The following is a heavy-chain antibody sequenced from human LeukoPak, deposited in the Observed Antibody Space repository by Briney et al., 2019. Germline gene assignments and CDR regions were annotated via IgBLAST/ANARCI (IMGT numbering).Heavy chain of an antibody. CDR1: GGSISSYY. V-gene: IGHV4-4*07. CDR2: IYISGSGST. Sequence: SETLSLTCTVSGGSISSYYWSWIRQPAGKGLEWIGRIYISGSGSTNYNPSLKSRVTMSVDTSKNQFSLKLSSVTAADTAVYYCARVEEGYGSGRRENYFYYYMDVWGKGTTVTISS. D-gene: IGHD3-10*01. J-gene: IGHJ6*03. CDR3: ARVEEGYGSGRRENYFYYYMDV.